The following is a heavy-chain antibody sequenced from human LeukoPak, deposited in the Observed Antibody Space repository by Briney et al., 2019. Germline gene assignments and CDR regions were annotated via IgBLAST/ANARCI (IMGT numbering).Heavy chain of an antibody. D-gene: IGHD3-22*01. CDR2: FDYEKGET. CDR3: AARRLYYYDSSGSKTYCFDF. J-gene: IGHJ4*02. V-gene: IGHV1-24*01. CDR1: GYTLTELS. Sequence: ASVKVSCQVSGYTLTELSIHWIRQTPGKGLGWMGGFDYEKGETIYAQKFQGRLTMTEDTSTDTAYMDLSSLRSEDTAVYYCAARRLYYYDSSGSKTYCFDFWGQGTPVTVSS.